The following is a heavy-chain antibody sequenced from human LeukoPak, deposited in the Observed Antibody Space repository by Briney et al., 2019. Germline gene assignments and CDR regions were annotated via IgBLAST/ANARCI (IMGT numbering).Heavy chain of an antibody. CDR1: GGSISTYY. CDR2: INHSGSA. Sequence: PSETLSLTCTVSGGSISTYYWSWIRQPPGKGLEWIGEINHSGSAKSNPSLKSRVILSVDTSKNQFSLNLTSVTAADTAVYFCASSTSTDPQLDPWGQGTLVTVSS. J-gene: IGHJ5*02. D-gene: IGHD2/OR15-2a*01. CDR3: ASSTSTDPQLDP. V-gene: IGHV4-34*01.